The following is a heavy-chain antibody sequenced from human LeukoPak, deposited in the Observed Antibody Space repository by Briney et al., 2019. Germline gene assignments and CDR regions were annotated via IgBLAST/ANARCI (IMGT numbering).Heavy chain of an antibody. V-gene: IGHV4-34*01. CDR2: INHSGST. CDR1: GGSFSGYY. Sequence: SETLSLTCAVYGGSFSGYYWSWIRQPPGKGLQWIGEINHSGSTNYNPSLKSRVTISVDTSKNQFSLKLSSVTAADTAVYYCARGLTVITGTTRFDYWGQGTLVTVSS. CDR3: ARGLTVITGTTRFDY. J-gene: IGHJ4*02. D-gene: IGHD1-20*01.